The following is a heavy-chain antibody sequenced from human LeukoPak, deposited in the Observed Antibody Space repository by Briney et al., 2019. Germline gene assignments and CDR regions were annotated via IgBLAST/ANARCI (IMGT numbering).Heavy chain of an antibody. Sequence: GASVKVSCKASGGTFSSYAISWVRQAPGQGLEWMGGIIPIFGTANYAQKFQGRVTIIADESTSTAYMELSSLRSEDTAVYYCARPYCSSTSCQYYYYYYGMDVWGQGTTVTVSS. CDR1: GGTFSSYA. J-gene: IGHJ6*02. D-gene: IGHD2-2*01. CDR2: IIPIFGTA. CDR3: ARPYCSSTSCQYYYYYYGMDV. V-gene: IGHV1-69*13.